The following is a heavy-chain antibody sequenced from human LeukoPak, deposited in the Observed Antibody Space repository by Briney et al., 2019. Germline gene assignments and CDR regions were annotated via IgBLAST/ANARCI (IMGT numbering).Heavy chain of an antibody. Sequence: GGSLRLSCAASGFTFSSYEMNWVRQAPGKGLEWVSYISSSGSTIYYADSVKGRFTISRDNAKNSLYLQMNSLRAEDTAVYYCARDLQQWLEYYGMDVWGQGTTVTVSS. CDR3: ARDLQQWLEYYGMDV. D-gene: IGHD6-19*01. V-gene: IGHV3-48*03. CDR2: ISSSGSTI. CDR1: GFTFSSYE. J-gene: IGHJ6*02.